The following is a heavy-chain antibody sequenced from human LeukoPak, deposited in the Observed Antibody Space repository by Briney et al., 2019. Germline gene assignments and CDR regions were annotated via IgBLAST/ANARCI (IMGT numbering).Heavy chain of an antibody. Sequence: GRSLRLSCAASGFTFSSYAMHWVRQAPGKGLEWVAVISYDESNKYYADSVKGRFTISRDNSKNTLYLQMNSLRAEDTAVYYCASPLQYCSSTSCYGYYYYGMDVWGQGTTVTVSS. D-gene: IGHD2-2*01. CDR1: GFTFSSYA. V-gene: IGHV3-30-3*01. CDR3: ASPLQYCSSTSCYGYYYYGMDV. CDR2: ISYDESNK. J-gene: IGHJ6*02.